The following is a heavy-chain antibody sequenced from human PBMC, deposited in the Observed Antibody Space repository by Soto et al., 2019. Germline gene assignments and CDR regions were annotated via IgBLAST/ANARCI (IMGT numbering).Heavy chain of an antibody. Sequence: NVSCKARAYTFTGYYMNCVRQAPRQGLEWMGWINPNSGGTNYAQKFQGRVTMTRDTSISTAYMELSRLRSDDTAVYYCARGGPDYDILTGTRGPWFDPWGQGTLVTVSS. CDR1: AYTFTGYY. J-gene: IGHJ5*02. D-gene: IGHD3-9*01. V-gene: IGHV1-2*02. CDR2: INPNSGGT. CDR3: ARGGPDYDILTGTRGPWFDP.